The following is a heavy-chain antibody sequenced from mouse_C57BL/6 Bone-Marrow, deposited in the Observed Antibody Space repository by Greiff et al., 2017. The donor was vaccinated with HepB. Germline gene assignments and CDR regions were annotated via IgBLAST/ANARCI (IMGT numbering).Heavy chain of an antibody. CDR2: FYPGSGSI. V-gene: IGHV1-62-2*01. Sequence: QVQLQQSGAELVKPGASVKLSCKASGYTFTEYTIHWVKQRSGQGLEWIGWFYPGSGSIKYNEKFKDKATLTADKSSSTGYMELSRLTSEDSAVYFCARHEVTGDYGSSYYAMDYWGQGTSVTVSS. CDR1: GYTFTEYT. J-gene: IGHJ4*01. D-gene: IGHD1-1*01. CDR3: ARHEVTGDYGSSYYAMDY.